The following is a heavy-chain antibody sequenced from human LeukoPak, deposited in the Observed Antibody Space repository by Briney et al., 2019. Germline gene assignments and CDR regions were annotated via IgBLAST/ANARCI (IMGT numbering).Heavy chain of an antibody. V-gene: IGHV3-49*04. Sequence: GGSLRLSCTASGFTFGDYAMSWVRQAPGKGLEWVGFIRSKAYGGTTEYAASVKGRFTISRDDSKSIAYLKMNSLKTEDTAVYYCTRDAKADILTGYYSYYYGMDVWGKGTTVTVSS. CDR3: TRDAKADILTGYYSYYYGMDV. CDR2: IRSKAYGGTT. D-gene: IGHD3-9*01. CDR1: GFTFGDYA. J-gene: IGHJ6*04.